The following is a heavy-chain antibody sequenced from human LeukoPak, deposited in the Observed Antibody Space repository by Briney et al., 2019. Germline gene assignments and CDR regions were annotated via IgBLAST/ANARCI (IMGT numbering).Heavy chain of an antibody. CDR2: ISDDGRRK. J-gene: IGHJ4*02. V-gene: IGHV3-30*18. CDR3: GKDLTGGWSLDY. CDR1: GFTFSRSG. D-gene: IGHD6-19*01. Sequence: PGGSLRLSCAAFGFTFSRSGMHWVRQAPGKGLEWAAFISDDGRRKYYADSVKGRFTISRDDSKNTVYLQMNSLRSEDTAMYYCGKDLTGGWSLDYWGQGTLVTVSS.